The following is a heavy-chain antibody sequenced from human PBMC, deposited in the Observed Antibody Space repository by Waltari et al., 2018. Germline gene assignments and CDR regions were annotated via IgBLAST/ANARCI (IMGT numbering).Heavy chain of an antibody. CDR1: GGSISSHY. Sequence: QVQLQESGPGLVKPSETLSLTCPVSGGSISSHYWRWIRQPPGKGLEWIGYIYYSGSTNYNPSLKSRVTISVDTSKNQFSLKLSSVTAADTAVYYCARHSSRYYFDYWGQGTLVTVSS. D-gene: IGHD2-2*01. V-gene: IGHV4-59*08. CDR2: IYYSGST. CDR3: ARHSSRYYFDY. J-gene: IGHJ4*02.